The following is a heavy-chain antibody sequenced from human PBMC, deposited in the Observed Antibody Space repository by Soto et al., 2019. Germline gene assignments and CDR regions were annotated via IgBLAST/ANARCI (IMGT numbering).Heavy chain of an antibody. CDR3: ATGYSGYYYGMDV. CDR2: FDPEDGET. CDR1: GYTLTELS. J-gene: IGHJ6*02. D-gene: IGHD1-26*01. Sequence: ASVKVSCKVSGYTLTELSMHWVRQAPGKGLEWMGGFDPEDGETIYAQKFQGRVTMNEDTSTDTAYMELSSLRSEDTAVYYCATGYSGYYYGMDVWGQGTTVTVSS. V-gene: IGHV1-24*01.